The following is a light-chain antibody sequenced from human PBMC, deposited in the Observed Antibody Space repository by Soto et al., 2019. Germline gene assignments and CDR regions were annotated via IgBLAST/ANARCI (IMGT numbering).Light chain of an antibody. V-gene: IGKV1-5*03. J-gene: IGKJ1*01. CDR1: QSVDTC. Sequence: DIKMTQSPSTLSAYVGDRVTITCRASQSVDTCLAWYQQKPGKAPHLLIYKASSLETGVPSRFSGSGSVTEFTLTISSLQPDDFATYYCQQFYRYPWTFGQGTKVEIK. CDR3: QQFYRYPWT. CDR2: KAS.